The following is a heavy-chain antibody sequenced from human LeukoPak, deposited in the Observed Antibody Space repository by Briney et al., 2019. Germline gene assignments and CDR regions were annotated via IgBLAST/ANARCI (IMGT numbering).Heavy chain of an antibody. Sequence: ASVKVSCKASGGTFSSYAISWVRQAPGQGLEWMGGIIPIFGTANYAQKFQGRVTITTDESTSTAYMELSSLRSEDTAVYYCARDSINFRIAVAGTHFDYWGQGTLVTVSS. CDR3: ARDSINFRIAVAGTHFDY. D-gene: IGHD6-19*01. J-gene: IGHJ4*02. CDR1: GGTFSSYA. V-gene: IGHV1-69*05. CDR2: IIPIFGTA.